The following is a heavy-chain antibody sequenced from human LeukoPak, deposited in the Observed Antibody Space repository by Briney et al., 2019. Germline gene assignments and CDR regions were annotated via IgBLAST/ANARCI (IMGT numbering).Heavy chain of an antibody. D-gene: IGHD2-2*01. CDR1: GFTFSSYS. CDR2: ISSSSSYI. V-gene: IGHV3-21*01. Sequence: GGSLRLSCAASGFTFSSYSMNWVRQAPGKGLEWVSSISSSSSYIYYADSVKGRFTISRDNAKNSLYLQMNSLRAEDTAVYYCARDCVGYCSSTRVKNAFDIWGQGTMVIVSS. CDR3: ARDCVGYCSSTRVKNAFDI. J-gene: IGHJ3*02.